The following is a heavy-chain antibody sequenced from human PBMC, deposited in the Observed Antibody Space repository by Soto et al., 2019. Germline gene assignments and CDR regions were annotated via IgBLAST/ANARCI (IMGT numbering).Heavy chain of an antibody. CDR2: INPSGGST. D-gene: IGHD5-18*01. V-gene: IGHV1-46*01. CDR1: GYTFTTYY. CDR3: ARRAYNYANMDV. J-gene: IGHJ6*02. Sequence: QVQLVQSGAEVKKPGASVKVSCETSGYTFTTYYMHWVRRAPGQGLERMGMINPSGGSTSYAQKFQGRVTMTRDTSTRTISMELSSLRRDDTAIYYWARRAYNYANMDVWGQGTTVTVSS.